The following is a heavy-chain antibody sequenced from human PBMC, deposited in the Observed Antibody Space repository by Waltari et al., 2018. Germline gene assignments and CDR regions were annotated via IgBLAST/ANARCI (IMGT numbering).Heavy chain of an antibody. Sequence: QVQLVQSGAEVKKPGSSVKVSCKASGGTFSSYAISWVRQAPGQGLEWMGGIIPIFGTANYAQKFQGRVTITTDESTSTAYMELSSLRSEDTAVYYCARGADCTNGVCYYFDYWGQGTLVTVSS. CDR1: GGTFSSYA. J-gene: IGHJ4*02. CDR2: IIPIFGTA. CDR3: ARGADCTNGVCYYFDY. D-gene: IGHD2-8*01. V-gene: IGHV1-69*05.